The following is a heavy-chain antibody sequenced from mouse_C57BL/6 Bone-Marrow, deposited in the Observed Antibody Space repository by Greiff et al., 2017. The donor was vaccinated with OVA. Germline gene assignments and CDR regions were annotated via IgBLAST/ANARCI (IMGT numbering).Heavy chain of an antibody. D-gene: IGHD1-1*02. J-gene: IGHJ4*01. CDR2: IYPGNSDI. CDR1: GYTFTSYW. V-gene: IGHV1-5*01. Sequence: EVQLQQSGTVLARPGASVKMSCKTSGYTFTSYWMHWVKQRPGQGLEWIGAIYPGNSDISYNQKFKGKAKLTAVTSASTAYMELSSLTNEDSSVYYCTRSRDYGSLMGYWGQGTSVTVSS. CDR3: TRSRDYGSLMGY.